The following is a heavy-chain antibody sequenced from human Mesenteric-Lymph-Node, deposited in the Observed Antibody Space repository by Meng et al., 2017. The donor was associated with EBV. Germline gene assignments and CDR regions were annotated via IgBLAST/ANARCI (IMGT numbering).Heavy chain of an antibody. V-gene: IGHV4-34*01. CDR1: GASFSGYY. CDR2: INHSGNT. Sequence: GPGLVKFSETLSLTCAVYGASFSGYYWSWIRQPPGKGLEWIGEINHSGNTNYNPSLKSRVTISVDTSKNQFSLRLTSVTAADTAVYYCARVGEADSGDYPNEDSWGQGTLVTVSS. J-gene: IGHJ4*02. D-gene: IGHD4-17*01. CDR3: ARVGEADSGDYPNEDS.